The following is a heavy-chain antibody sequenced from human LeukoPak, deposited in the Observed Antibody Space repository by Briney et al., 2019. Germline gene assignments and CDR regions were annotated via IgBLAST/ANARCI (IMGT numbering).Heavy chain of an antibody. CDR3: ARDRCTNGVCYTFAY. J-gene: IGHJ4*02. CDR1: GFTLSTYW. D-gene: IGHD2-8*01. CDR2: ISSSSSTI. Sequence: PGGSLRLSCAASGFTLSTYWMSWVRQAPGKGLEWVSYISSSSSTISYPDSVKGRFTISRDNAKNSLYLQMNNLRAEDTAVYYCARDRCTNGVCYTFAYWGQGTLVTVSS. V-gene: IGHV3-48*01.